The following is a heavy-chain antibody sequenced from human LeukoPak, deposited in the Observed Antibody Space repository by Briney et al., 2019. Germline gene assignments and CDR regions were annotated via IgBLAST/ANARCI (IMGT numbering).Heavy chain of an antibody. J-gene: IGHJ4*02. V-gene: IGHV4-39*01. Sequence: SETLSLTCTVSGGSISSSSYYWGWIRQPPGKGLEWIGSIYYSGSTYYNPSLKSRVTISVDTSKNQFSLKLSSVTAADTAVYYCARPFQSGYSYYFDYWGQGTLVTVSS. CDR2: IYYSGST. D-gene: IGHD5-18*01. CDR1: GGSISSSSYY. CDR3: ARPFQSGYSYYFDY.